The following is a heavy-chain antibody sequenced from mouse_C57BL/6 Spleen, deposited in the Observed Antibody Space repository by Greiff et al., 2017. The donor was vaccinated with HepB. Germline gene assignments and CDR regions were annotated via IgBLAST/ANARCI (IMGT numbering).Heavy chain of an antibody. CDR2: IYPGNSDT. CDR1: GYTFTSYW. J-gene: IGHJ2*01. Sequence: EVQLQQSGTVLARPGASVKMSCKTSGYTFTSYWMHWVKQRPGQGLEWIGAIYPGNSDTSYNQKFKGKAKLTAVTSASTAYMELSSLTNEDSAVYYCTNTAQAAYYFDYWGQGTTLTVSS. V-gene: IGHV1-5*01. CDR3: TNTAQAAYYFDY. D-gene: IGHD3-2*02.